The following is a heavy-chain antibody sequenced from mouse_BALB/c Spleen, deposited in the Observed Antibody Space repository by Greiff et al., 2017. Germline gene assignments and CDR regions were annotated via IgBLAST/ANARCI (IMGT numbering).Heavy chain of an antibody. CDR3: ARMHGNYGWFAY. CDR2: IWSGGST. Sequence: VKLVESGPGLVQPSQSLSITCTVSGFSLTSYGVHWVRQSPGKGLEWLGVIWSGGSTDYNAAFISRLSISKDNSKSQVFFKMNSLQANDTAIYYCARMHGNYGWFAYWGQGTLVTVSA. J-gene: IGHJ3*01. CDR1: GFSLTSYG. D-gene: IGHD2-1*01. V-gene: IGHV2-2*02.